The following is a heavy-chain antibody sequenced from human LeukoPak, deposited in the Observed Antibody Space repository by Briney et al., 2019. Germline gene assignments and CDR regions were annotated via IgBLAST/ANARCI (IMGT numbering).Heavy chain of an antibody. V-gene: IGHV4-34*01. D-gene: IGHD6-19*01. CDR2: INESGST. CDR3: AGERGEEYSSGWYKTNYFYN. J-gene: IGHJ4*02. Sequence: SETLSLTCAVFGGSFSGYFWSWIRQPPGKGLEWIGEINESGSTNYNPSLESRVAISADMSKNQISLKLTSVTGADTAVYYCAGERGEEYSSGWYKTNYFYNWGQGIRVTVSS. CDR1: GGSFSGYF.